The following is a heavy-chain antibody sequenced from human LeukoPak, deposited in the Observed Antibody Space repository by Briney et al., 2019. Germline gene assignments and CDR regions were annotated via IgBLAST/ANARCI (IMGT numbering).Heavy chain of an antibody. CDR2: IYPGDSDT. D-gene: IGHD6-13*01. V-gene: IGHV5-51*01. CDR3: ARHRSGYSSSHYYYYYGMDV. J-gene: IGHJ6*02. CDR1: GYIFTSYW. Sequence: GESLKISCQGSGYIFTSYWIGWVRPMPGKGLEWMGIIYPGDSDTRYSPSFQGQVTISADKSISTAYLQWSSLKASDTAMYYCARHRSGYSSSHYYYYYGMDVWGQGTTVTVSS.